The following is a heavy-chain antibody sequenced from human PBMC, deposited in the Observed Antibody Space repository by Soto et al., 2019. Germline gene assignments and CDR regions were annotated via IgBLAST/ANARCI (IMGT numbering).Heavy chain of an antibody. D-gene: IGHD3-22*01. CDR2: ISYDGSNK. J-gene: IGHJ4*02. CDR3: ARAQWYDSSDCGY. CDR1: GFTFSRYA. V-gene: IGHV3-30-3*01. Sequence: QVQLVESGGGVVQPGRSLRLSCAASGFTFSRYAMHWVRQAPGKGLEWVAVISYDGSNKYYADSVKGRFTISRDNSKNTLSLQMNSLRAEDTAVYYCARAQWYDSSDCGYWGQGTLVTVSA.